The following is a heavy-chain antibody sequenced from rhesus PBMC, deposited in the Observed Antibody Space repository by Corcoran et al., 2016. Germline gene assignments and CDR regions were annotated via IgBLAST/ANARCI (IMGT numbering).Heavy chain of an antibody. V-gene: IGHV4S10*01. CDR1: GGSISDSSR. CDR3: ARLSWVQSFDY. J-gene: IGHJ4*01. CDR2: IYGSSKSA. Sequence: QVQLQESGPGVVKPSETLSLTCAVSGGSISDSSRWSWIRQPPGKGLEWIGYIYGSSKSANYNPSLTRRVTISKDTSKTQFSVKLSSVTAADTAVYYGARLSWVQSFDYWGQGVLVTFSS. D-gene: IGHD5-24*01.